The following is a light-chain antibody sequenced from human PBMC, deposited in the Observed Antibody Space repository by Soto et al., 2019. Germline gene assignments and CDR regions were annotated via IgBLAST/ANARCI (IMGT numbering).Light chain of an antibody. V-gene: IGKV1-9*01. J-gene: IGKJ4*01. Sequence: IQLTQSPSSLSASVGDSVTITCRASKAIGSSFAWYQQKPGKVPEVLIYGASTLQNGVPSRFSCSGSGTDFTLTISSLQPEDFATDYCQQLNSYPLTFGGGTKVEIK. CDR2: GAS. CDR1: KAIGSS. CDR3: QQLNSYPLT.